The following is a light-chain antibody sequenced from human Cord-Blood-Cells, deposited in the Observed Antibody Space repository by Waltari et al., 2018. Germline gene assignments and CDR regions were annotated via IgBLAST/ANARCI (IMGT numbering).Light chain of an antibody. Sequence: QSVLTQPPSVSGAPGQRVTISCTGSSPNIGAGHDVHWDQQLPGTAPKLLIYGNSNRPSGVPDRFSGSKSGTSASLAITGLQAEDEADYYCQSYDSSLSGYVVFGGGTKLTVL. V-gene: IGLV1-40*01. CDR2: GNS. CDR1: SPNIGAGHD. CDR3: QSYDSSLSGYVV. J-gene: IGLJ2*01.